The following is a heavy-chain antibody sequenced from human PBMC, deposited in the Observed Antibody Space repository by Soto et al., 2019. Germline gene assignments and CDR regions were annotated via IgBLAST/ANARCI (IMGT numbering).Heavy chain of an antibody. CDR1: GFTFSSYG. CDR3: AKDQVGRVTTDAFDI. Sequence: GGSLRLSCAASGFTFSSYGMHWVRQAPGKGLEWVAVISYDGSNKYYADSVKGRFTISRDNSKNTLYLQMNSLRAEDTAVYYCAKDQVGRVTTDAFDIWGQGTMVTVSS. J-gene: IGHJ3*02. V-gene: IGHV3-30*18. D-gene: IGHD2-21*02. CDR2: ISYDGSNK.